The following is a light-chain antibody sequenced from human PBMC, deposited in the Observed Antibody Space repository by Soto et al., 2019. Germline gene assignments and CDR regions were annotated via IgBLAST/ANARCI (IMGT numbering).Light chain of an antibody. CDR3: QQYYSYPQFT. CDR1: QGISSY. CDR2: AAS. V-gene: IGKV1-8*01. Sequence: AIRMTQSPSSLSASTGDRVTITCRASQGISSYLAWYQQKPGKAPKLLIYAASTLQSGVPSRFSGSGSGTDFTLTISCLQSEDFATYYCQQYYSYPQFTFGPGTKVHIK. J-gene: IGKJ3*01.